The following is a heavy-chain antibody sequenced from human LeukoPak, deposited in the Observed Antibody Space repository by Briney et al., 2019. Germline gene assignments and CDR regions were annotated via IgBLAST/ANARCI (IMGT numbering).Heavy chain of an antibody. V-gene: IGHV1-46*01. CDR2: INPSGGST. J-gene: IGHJ4*02. CDR1: GYTFTSYY. D-gene: IGHD3-22*01. Sequence: ASVKVSCKASGYTFTSYYMHWVRQAPEQGLEWMGVINPSGGSTSYAQKFQGRVTMTRDTSTSTVYMELSSLRSEDTAVYYCARDDNLAKNTMIQGYWGQGTLVTVSS. CDR3: ARDDNLAKNTMIQGY.